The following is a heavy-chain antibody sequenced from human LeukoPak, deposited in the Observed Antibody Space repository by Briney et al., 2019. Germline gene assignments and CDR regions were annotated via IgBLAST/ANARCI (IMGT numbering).Heavy chain of an antibody. J-gene: IGHJ4*02. V-gene: IGHV3-7*03. CDR3: ARGSGSSTWYGPLDY. CDR2: IKQDGSEK. CDR1: GFTFNTYW. Sequence: GGSLRLSCAAFGFTFNTYWMSWVRQAPGKGLEWVGNIKQDGSEKYYVDSVEGRITISRDNAKNSLYLQMNSLRAEDTAMYYCARGSGSSTWYGPLDYWGQGTLVTVSS. D-gene: IGHD6-13*01.